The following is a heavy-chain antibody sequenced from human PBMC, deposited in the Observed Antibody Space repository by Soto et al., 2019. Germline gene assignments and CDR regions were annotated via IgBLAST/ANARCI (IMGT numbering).Heavy chain of an antibody. D-gene: IGHD5-12*01. J-gene: IGHJ4*02. Sequence: PGGSLRLSCAASGFTFGTYAMSWGRQAPGKGLDWVSTISGGGGSTYYADSVKGRFTISRDNSKSTLYLKMNSLRAEDTAVYYCAKYSEYSGYDGTYFDYWGQGSLVTVSS. CDR3: AKYSEYSGYDGTYFDY. CDR1: GFTFGTYA. V-gene: IGHV3-23*01. CDR2: ISGGGGST.